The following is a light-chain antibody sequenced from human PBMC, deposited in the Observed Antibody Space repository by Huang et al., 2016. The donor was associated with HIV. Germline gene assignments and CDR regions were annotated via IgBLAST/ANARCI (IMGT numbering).Light chain of an antibody. CDR2: GAS. CDR3: QQSNQWPPT. Sequence: ETVMTQSPATLSVSVGERATLSCRASQSVSSSLAWYQQKPGQAPRLRIYGASTRATGVPARFSGSGSGTEFTLTISSLQSEDLALYFCQQSNQWPPTFGQGTKLEIK. J-gene: IGKJ2*01. CDR1: QSVSSS. V-gene: IGKV3-15*01.